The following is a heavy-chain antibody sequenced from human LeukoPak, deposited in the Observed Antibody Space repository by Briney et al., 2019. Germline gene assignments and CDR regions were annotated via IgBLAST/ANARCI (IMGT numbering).Heavy chain of an antibody. D-gene: IGHD3-22*01. Sequence: GGSLRLSCAASGFTFSSYAMSWVRQAPGKGLEWVSAIRGSGGGTYYADSVKGRFTISRDNSKNTLYLQMNSLRADDTAVYYCAKSRARREGSSGSTDYWGQGTLVTVSS. J-gene: IGHJ4*02. CDR1: GFTFSSYA. V-gene: IGHV3-23*01. CDR3: AKSRARREGSSGSTDY. CDR2: IRGSGGGT.